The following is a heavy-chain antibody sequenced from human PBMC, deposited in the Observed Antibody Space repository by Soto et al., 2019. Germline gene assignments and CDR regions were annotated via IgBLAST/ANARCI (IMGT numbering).Heavy chain of an antibody. CDR1: VYSLTRKG. V-gene: IGHV1-18*01. CDR2: ISAKNGDT. Sequence: NPAPPLRAPSPASVYSLTRKGITWGRQAPGQGLEWMGWISAKNGDTNYAQNFQGRVIMTTDTSTSTAYMELRSLRSDDTAVYYCVRDRDSDTWPSRDVWGQGTTVTVSS. D-gene: IGHD1-26*01. CDR3: VRDRDSDTWPSRDV. J-gene: IGHJ6*02.